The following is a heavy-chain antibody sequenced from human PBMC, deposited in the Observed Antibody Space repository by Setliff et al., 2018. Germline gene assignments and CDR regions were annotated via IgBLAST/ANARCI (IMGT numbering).Heavy chain of an antibody. J-gene: IGHJ5*02. CDR1: GYTFTSYG. V-gene: IGHV1-18*01. CDR2: ISAYNGNT. Sequence: ASVKVSCKASGYTFTSYGISWVRQAPGQGLEWMRWISAYNGNTNYAQKLQGRVTMTTDTSTGTAYMEPRSLRSDDTAVYYCARDPSLYCSSTSCSPHWFDPWGQGTLVTVSS. D-gene: IGHD2-2*01. CDR3: ARDPSLYCSSTSCSPHWFDP.